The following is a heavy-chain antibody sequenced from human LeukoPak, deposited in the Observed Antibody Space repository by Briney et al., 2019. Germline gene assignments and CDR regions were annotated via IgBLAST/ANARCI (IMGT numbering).Heavy chain of an antibody. V-gene: IGHV5-51*01. CDR1: GYTFSNYW. CDR3: ARGFGYAGNYFDS. CDR2: ISVGDSDT. D-gene: IGHD5-18*01. J-gene: IGHJ4*02. Sequence: GESLKISCRGSGYTFSNYWIGWVRQMPGKGLEWLGIISVGDSDTRYSPSFQGQVTISDDKSISTAYLQWSSLEASDTAICYCARGFGYAGNYFDSWGQGTLVTVSS.